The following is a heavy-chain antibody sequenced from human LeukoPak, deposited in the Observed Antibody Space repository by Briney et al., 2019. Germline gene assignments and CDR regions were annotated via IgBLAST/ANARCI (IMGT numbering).Heavy chain of an antibody. CDR1: GVSISSSNW. CDR2: IYHSGST. V-gene: IGHV4-4*02. Sequence: PSETLSLTCAVSGVSISSSNWWSWVRQPPGKGLEWIGEIYHSGSTNYNPSLKSRVTISVDKSKNQFSLKLSSVTAADTAVYYCARALGTMIVTDYFDYWGQGTLVTVSS. CDR3: ARALGTMIVTDYFDY. J-gene: IGHJ4*02. D-gene: IGHD3-22*01.